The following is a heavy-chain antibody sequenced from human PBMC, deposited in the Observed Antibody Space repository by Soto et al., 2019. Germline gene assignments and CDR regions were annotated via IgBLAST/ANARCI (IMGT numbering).Heavy chain of an antibody. V-gene: IGHV4-31*03. J-gene: IGHJ4*02. Sequence: TLSLTCTVSGGSISSGGYYWSWIRQHPGKGLEWIGYIYYSGSTYYNPSLKSRVTISVDTSKNQFSLKLSSVTAADTAVYYCAREKSTRIAAAGPFDYWGQGTLVTVS. D-gene: IGHD6-13*01. CDR3: AREKSTRIAAAGPFDY. CDR2: IYYSGST. CDR1: GGSISSGGYY.